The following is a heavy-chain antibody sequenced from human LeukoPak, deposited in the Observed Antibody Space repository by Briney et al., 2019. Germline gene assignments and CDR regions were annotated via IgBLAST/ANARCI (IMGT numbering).Heavy chain of an antibody. CDR2: IYYSGST. D-gene: IGHD3-22*01. CDR3: ARDLDSSVALDV. J-gene: IGHJ6*04. CDR1: GGSISSSSYY. Sequence: PSETLSLTCTVSGGSISSSSYYWGWIRQPPGKGLEWIGSIYYSGSTYYNPSLKSRVTISVDTSKNQFSLKLSSVTAADTAVYYCARDLDSSVALDVWGKGTTVTVSS. V-gene: IGHV4-39*07.